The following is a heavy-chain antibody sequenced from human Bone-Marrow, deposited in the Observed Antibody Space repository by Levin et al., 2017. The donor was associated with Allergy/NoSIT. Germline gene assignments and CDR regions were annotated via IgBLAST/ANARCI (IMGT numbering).Heavy chain of an antibody. CDR2: TYRGGNT. Sequence: PSETLSLTCAVSGASISSGGYSWTWVRQPPGKGLECLGYTYRGGNTYDNPSLKSRVTISVDRSKNQISLNLASVTAADTAVYYCARGPYYYGSGDYHSGYYFDHWGQGILVIVSS. D-gene: IGHD3-10*01. CDR3: ARGPYYYGSGDYHSGYYFDH. J-gene: IGHJ4*02. V-gene: IGHV4-30-2*01. CDR1: GASISSGGYS.